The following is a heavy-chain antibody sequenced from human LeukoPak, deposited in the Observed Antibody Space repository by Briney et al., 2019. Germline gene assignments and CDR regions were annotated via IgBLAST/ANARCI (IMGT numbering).Heavy chain of an antibody. J-gene: IGHJ4*02. Sequence: ASVKVFCKASGYPFTNYYMHWVRQAPGQGLEWMGMINPSGGITDYAQRFQGRVTMTSDTSTSTVYMELSSLRSEDTAVYYCARSGGYRGYDSRSLYYFDYWGQGTLVTVSS. V-gene: IGHV1-46*01. D-gene: IGHD5-12*01. CDR2: INPSGGIT. CDR1: GYPFTNYY. CDR3: ARSGGYRGYDSRSLYYFDY.